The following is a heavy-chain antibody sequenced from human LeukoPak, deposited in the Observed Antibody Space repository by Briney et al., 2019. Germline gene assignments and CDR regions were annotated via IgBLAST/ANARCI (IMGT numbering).Heavy chain of an antibody. CDR1: GGSFSGYY. V-gene: IGHV4-34*01. CDR3: ARANTAFDFWSGYYTEYYFDY. Sequence: SETLSLTCAVYGGSFSGYYWSWIRQPPGKGLEWIGEINHSGSTNYNPSLKSRVTISVDTSKNQFSLKLSSVTAADTAVYYCARANTAFDFWSGYYTEYYFDYWGQGTLVTVSS. D-gene: IGHD3-3*01. J-gene: IGHJ4*02. CDR2: INHSGST.